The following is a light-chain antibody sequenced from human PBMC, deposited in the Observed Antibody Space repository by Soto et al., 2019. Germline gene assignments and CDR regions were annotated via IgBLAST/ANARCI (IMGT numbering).Light chain of an antibody. CDR3: QQARSFPLT. CDR2: SAS. J-gene: IGKJ4*01. CDR1: QAISSW. V-gene: IGKV1-12*01. Sequence: DIQMTQSPSSVSASVGDRVTITCRASQAISSWLAWYQQKPGRAPKLLIYSASSLQNGAPSRFTGSGSGTDFTLTITSLQPDDTAIYYCQQARSFPLTFGGGTKLEIK.